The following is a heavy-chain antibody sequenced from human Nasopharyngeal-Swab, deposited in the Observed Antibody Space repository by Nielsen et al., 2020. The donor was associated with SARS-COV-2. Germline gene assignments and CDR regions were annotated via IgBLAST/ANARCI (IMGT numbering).Heavy chain of an antibody. Sequence: KVSCKGSGYSFTSYWIGWVRQMPGKGLEWMGIIYPGDSDTRYSPSFQGQVTISADKSINTAYLQWSSLKASDTAMYYCARQYDSSGYYSYYYYGMDVWGQGTTVTVSS. CDR1: GYSFTSYW. CDR3: ARQYDSSGYYSYYYYGMDV. J-gene: IGHJ6*02. D-gene: IGHD3-22*01. CDR2: IYPGDSDT. V-gene: IGHV5-51*01.